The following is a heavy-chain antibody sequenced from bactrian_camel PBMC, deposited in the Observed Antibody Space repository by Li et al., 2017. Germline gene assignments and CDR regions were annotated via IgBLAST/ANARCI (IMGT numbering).Heavy chain of an antibody. Sequence: HVQLVESGGDSVPAGGSLRLSCALLGFNYGLYCLGWSRDGRNKGREGVASIDRDGSVAYADFVKGRFTISQDNAKDTVYLQMTSLKPGDTAMYYCAASWDCRGVSGWHHWGQGTQVTVS. CDR2: IDRDGSV. D-gene: IGHD7*01. J-gene: IGHJ4*01. CDR3: AASWDCRGVSGWHH. V-gene: IGHV3S9*01. CDR1: GFNYGLYC.